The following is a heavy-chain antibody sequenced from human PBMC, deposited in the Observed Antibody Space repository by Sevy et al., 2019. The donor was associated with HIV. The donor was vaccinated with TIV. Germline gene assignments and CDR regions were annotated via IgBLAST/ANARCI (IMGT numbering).Heavy chain of an antibody. CDR1: GYTFTSYG. D-gene: IGHD3-10*01. CDR3: ARVGETYYYGSGSYSDYYYYGMDV. Sequence: ASVKVSCKASGYTFTSYGISWVRQAPGQGLEWMGWISAYNGNTNYAQMLKGRVTMTTDTSTSTAYMELRSLGSDDTAVYYCARVGETYYYGSGSYSDYYYYGMDVWGQGATVTVSS. CDR2: ISAYNGNT. J-gene: IGHJ6*02. V-gene: IGHV1-18*01.